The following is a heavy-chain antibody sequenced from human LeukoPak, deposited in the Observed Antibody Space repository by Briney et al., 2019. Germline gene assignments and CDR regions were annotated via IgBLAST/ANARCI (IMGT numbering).Heavy chain of an antibody. D-gene: IGHD4-17*01. CDR3: TKFDYAAFEY. Sequence: PGGSLRLSCVASGFTFSNAWMSWVRQAPGKGLEWVGRIKSKTNGGTTDYAAPVKGRFTISRDDSKNTLNLQVNSLKTEDTAVYYCTKFDYAAFEYWGQGTLVTVSS. CDR2: IKSKTNGGTT. J-gene: IGHJ4*02. V-gene: IGHV3-15*01. CDR1: GFTFSNAW.